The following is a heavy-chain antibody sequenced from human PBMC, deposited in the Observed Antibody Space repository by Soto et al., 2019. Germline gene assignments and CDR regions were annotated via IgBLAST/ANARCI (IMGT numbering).Heavy chain of an antibody. CDR1: GFSFSISP. Sequence: QVQLVESGGGVVQPGRSLRLSCAASGFSFSISPMHWVRQAPGKGPEWVALISYDGTNKFYADSVKGRFTISRDNSKGTLYLPVDSLRPEDAAVYYCARDPKTSGGQHWAFNYFDSWGQGTLVTVSS. V-gene: IGHV3-30-3*01. J-gene: IGHJ4*02. D-gene: IGHD7-27*01. CDR2: ISYDGTNK. CDR3: ARDPKTSGGQHWAFNYFDS.